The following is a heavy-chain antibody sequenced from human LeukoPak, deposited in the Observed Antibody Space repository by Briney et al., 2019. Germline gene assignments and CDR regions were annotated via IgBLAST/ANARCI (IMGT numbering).Heavy chain of an antibody. D-gene: IGHD1-26*01. V-gene: IGHV3-72*01. CDR1: GFTFSDHY. J-gene: IGHJ5*01. CDR3: TRVLGGGILWFDY. CDR2: TRNKANSYTT. Sequence: AGGSLRLSCAASGFTFSDHYMDWVRQAPGKGPEWVGRTRNKANSYTTDYAASVKGRFTVSRDDSKNSLYLQMTSPKAEDTAVYYCTRVLGGGILWFDYWGQGALVTVSS.